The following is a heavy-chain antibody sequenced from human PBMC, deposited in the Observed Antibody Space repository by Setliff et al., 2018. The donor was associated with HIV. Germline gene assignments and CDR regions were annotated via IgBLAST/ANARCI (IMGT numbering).Heavy chain of an antibody. Sequence: GGSLRLSCVASEFTFSSYAMNWVRQAPGKGLEWVSTISGSGGTKYYADSVKGRFTISRDNSKNTLYLRMDSLRAEDTATYYCAKDSRRGDAYNVGVFDFWGQGTMVTVSS. CDR1: EFTFSSYA. CDR3: AKDSRRGDAYNVGVFDF. CDR2: ISGSGGTK. J-gene: IGHJ3*01. V-gene: IGHV3-23*01. D-gene: IGHD3-10*01.